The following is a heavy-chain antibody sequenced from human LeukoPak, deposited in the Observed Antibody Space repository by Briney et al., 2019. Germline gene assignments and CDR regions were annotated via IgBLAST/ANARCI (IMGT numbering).Heavy chain of an antibody. CDR2: ISYDGSNK. V-gene: IGHV3-30*04. Sequence: GGSLRLSCAVSGFTFSSYDIHWVRQAPGKGLEWVAVISYDGSNKYYADSVKGRFTISRDNSKNALYLQMNSLRAEDTAVYYCARVEDSGWYEDYWGQGTLVTVSS. D-gene: IGHD6-19*01. CDR3: ARVEDSGWYEDY. CDR1: GFTFSSYD. J-gene: IGHJ4*02.